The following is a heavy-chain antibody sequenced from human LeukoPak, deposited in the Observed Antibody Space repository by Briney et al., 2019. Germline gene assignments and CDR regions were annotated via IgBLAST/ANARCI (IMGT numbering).Heavy chain of an antibody. CDR3: ARDRGSGSQPYADY. J-gene: IGHJ4*02. Sequence: ASVKVSYKASGYTFTCYGISWVRQAPGQGLEWMGWISAYNGNTNYAQKLQGRVTMTTDTSTSTAYMELRSLRSDDTAVYYCARDRGSGSQPYADYWGQGTLVTVSS. CDR1: GYTFTCYG. D-gene: IGHD1-26*01. V-gene: IGHV1-18*01. CDR2: ISAYNGNT.